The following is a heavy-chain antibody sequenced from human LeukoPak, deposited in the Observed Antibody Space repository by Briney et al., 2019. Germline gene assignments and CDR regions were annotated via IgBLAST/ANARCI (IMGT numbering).Heavy chain of an antibody. V-gene: IGHV4-34*01. D-gene: IGHD3-10*01. CDR1: GGSFSGYY. CDR3: AASGGPINWFDP. CDR2: VTHNGYT. Sequence: SETLSLTCAVYGGSFSGYYWGWIRQPPGKGLQWIGEVTHNGYTNYNPALKSRVTISIDTSKNEFSLKVSSVTAADMAIYYCAASGGPINWFDPWGQGTLVTVSS. J-gene: IGHJ5*02.